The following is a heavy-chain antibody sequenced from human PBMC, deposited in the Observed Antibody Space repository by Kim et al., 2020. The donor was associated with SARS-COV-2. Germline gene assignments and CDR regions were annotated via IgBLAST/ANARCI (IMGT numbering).Heavy chain of an antibody. Sequence: ASVKVSCKASGYTFTSYGISWVRQAPGQGLEWMGWISAYNGNTNYAQKLQGRVTMTTDTSTSTAYMELRSLRSDDTAVYYCARDKSHYDILTGYYHYWGQGTLVTVSS. CDR3: ARDKSHYDILTGYYHY. D-gene: IGHD3-9*01. CDR2: ISAYNGNT. CDR1: GYTFTSYG. V-gene: IGHV1-18*01. J-gene: IGHJ4*02.